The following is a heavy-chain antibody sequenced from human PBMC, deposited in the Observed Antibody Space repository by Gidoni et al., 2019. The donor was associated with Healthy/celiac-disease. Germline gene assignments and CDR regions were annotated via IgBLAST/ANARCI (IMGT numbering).Heavy chain of an antibody. V-gene: IGHV5-51*03. Sequence: EVQLVQSGAEVKTPGESLQISCKGSGYSFTSYWIGWVRQMPGKGLEWMGIIYPGDSDTRYSPSFQGQVTISADKSISTAYLQWSSLKASDTAMYYCARSGEYSSGRRRNFDYWGQGTLVTVSS. CDR1: GYSFTSYW. CDR3: ARSGEYSSGRRRNFDY. J-gene: IGHJ4*02. D-gene: IGHD6-19*01. CDR2: IYPGDSDT.